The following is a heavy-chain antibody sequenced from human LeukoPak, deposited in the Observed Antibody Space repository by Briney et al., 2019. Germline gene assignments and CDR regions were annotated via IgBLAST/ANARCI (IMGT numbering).Heavy chain of an antibody. CDR2: ISSSGSTI. Sequence: GGSLRLSCAASGFTFSSYAMSWVRQAPGKGLEWVSYISSSGSTIYYADSVKGRFTISRDNAKNSLYLQMNSLRAEDTAVYYCASSGYYYYMDVWGKGTTVTVSS. CDR3: ASSGYYYYMDV. D-gene: IGHD6-25*01. J-gene: IGHJ6*03. V-gene: IGHV3-48*04. CDR1: GFTFSSYA.